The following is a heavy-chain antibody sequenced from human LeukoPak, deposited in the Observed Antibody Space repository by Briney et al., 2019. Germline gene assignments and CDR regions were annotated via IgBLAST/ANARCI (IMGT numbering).Heavy chain of an antibody. CDR3: ARLRLGY. Sequence: PSQTLSLTCAASGASISSSNWGSWVRQPPGKGLEWIGDIYHSGSTNYNPSLKSRVTISVDTSKNQFSLKLSSVTAADTAVYYCARLRLGYWGQGTLVTVSS. D-gene: IGHD6-6*01. CDR2: IYHSGST. J-gene: IGHJ4*02. V-gene: IGHV4-4*02. CDR1: GASISSSNW.